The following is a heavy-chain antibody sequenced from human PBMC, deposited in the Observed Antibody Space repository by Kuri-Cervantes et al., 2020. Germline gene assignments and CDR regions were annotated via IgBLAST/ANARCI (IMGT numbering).Heavy chain of an antibody. J-gene: IGHJ4*02. V-gene: IGHV1-2*04. Sequence: ASVKVSCKASGYTFTGHYMHWVRQAPGQGLEWMGWINPNSGGTNYAQKFQGWVTITRDMSTSTAYMELSSLRAEDTAVYYWGGDGGGGHVLVRDFDYWGQGTLVTVSS. CDR1: GYTFTGHY. CDR3: GGDGGGGHVLVRDFDY. CDR2: INPNSGGT. D-gene: IGHD3-10*01.